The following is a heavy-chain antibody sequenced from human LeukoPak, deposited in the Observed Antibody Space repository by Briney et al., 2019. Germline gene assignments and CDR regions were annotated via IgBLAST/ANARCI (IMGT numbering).Heavy chain of an antibody. Sequence: GGSLRLSCAASGFTFSSYGMHWVRQAPGKGLEWVAFIRYDGSNKYYADSVKGRFTISRDNSKSTLYLQMNSLSAEDTAVYYCVKTTSSGLRSYYYMDVWGKGTTVTISS. CDR3: VKTTSSGLRSYYYMDV. CDR1: GFTFSSYG. V-gene: IGHV3-30*02. J-gene: IGHJ6*03. D-gene: IGHD3-22*01. CDR2: IRYDGSNK.